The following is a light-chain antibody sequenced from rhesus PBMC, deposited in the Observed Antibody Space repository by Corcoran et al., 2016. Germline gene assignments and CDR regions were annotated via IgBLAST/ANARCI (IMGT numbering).Light chain of an antibody. J-gene: IGKJ1*01. V-gene: IGKV1-22*01. Sequence: DIQMTQSPSSLSASVGDTVTITCRASQGISSWLAWYQQKPGKAPKLLSYKASSLQSGVPSRFSGSGSVTYFTLPISSLQSEDFATCYCQQYSSRPRTFGQGTKVEIK. CDR2: KAS. CDR3: QQYSSRPRT. CDR1: QGISSW.